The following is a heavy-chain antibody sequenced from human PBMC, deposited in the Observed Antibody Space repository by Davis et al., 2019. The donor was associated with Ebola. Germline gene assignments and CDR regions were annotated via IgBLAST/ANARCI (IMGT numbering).Heavy chain of an antibody. CDR2: INSDGSST. V-gene: IGHV3-74*01. D-gene: IGHD3-16*01. Sequence: HTGGSLRLSCAASGFTFSSYWMHWVRQAPGKGLVWVSRINSDGSSTSYADSVKGRFTISRDSSKTTLYLQMNSLRAEDTALYYCAKSYGVTSGYFDLWGQGTQVTVSS. CDR1: GFTFSSYW. J-gene: IGHJ4*02. CDR3: AKSYGVTSGYFDL.